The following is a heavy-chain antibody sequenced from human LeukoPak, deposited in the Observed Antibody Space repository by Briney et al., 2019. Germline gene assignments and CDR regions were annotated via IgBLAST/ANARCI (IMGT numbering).Heavy chain of an antibody. V-gene: IGHV4-34*01. CDR3: ARGQNYDFWSGYNNWFDP. D-gene: IGHD3-3*01. CDR2: INHSGST. J-gene: IGHJ5*02. CDR1: GGSFSGYY. Sequence: PSETLSLTCAVYGGSFSGYYWSWIRQPPGKGLEWIGEINHSGSTNYNPSLKSRVTISVDTSKNQFSLKLSSVTAADTAVYYCARGQNYDFWSGYNNWFDPWGQGTLVTVSS.